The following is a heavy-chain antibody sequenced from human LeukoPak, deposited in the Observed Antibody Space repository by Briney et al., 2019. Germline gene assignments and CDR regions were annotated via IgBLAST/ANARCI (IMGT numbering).Heavy chain of an antibody. CDR2: ISNSGSYT. Sequence: PGGSLRLSRAASGFTFSAYYMSWVRQAPGKGLEWVSYISNSGSYTNYADSVKGRFTISRDNAKNSLSLQMNSLRAEDTAVYYCARGPTSGRWFDPWGQGTLVTVSS. D-gene: IGHD2-2*01. CDR1: GFTFSAYY. CDR3: ARGPTSGRWFDP. J-gene: IGHJ5*02. V-gene: IGHV3-11*06.